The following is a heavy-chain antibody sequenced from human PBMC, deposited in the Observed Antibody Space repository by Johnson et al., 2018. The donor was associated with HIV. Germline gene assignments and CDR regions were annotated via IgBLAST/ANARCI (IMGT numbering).Heavy chain of an antibody. J-gene: IGHJ3*02. Sequence: MQLVESGGGVVQPGGSLRLSCVGSGFTFSSYWMSWVRQAPGKGLEWVATIKQDGSERYHVDSVKGRFTISRDNSKNTLYLQMNSLRAEDTAVYYCARDASYYGSANDAFDIWGQGTMVTVSS. CDR3: ARDASYYGSANDAFDI. CDR1: GFTFSSYW. CDR2: IKQDGSER. V-gene: IGHV3-7*01. D-gene: IGHD3-10*01.